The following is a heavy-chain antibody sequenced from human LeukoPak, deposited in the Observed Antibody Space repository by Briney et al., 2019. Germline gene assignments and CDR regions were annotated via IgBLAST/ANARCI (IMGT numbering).Heavy chain of an antibody. Sequence: SETLSLTCSVSGGSLSTYYWTWTRQPPGKGLEWIGFIHQSGSTEYNPSLKSRVTMSLDTSRKQFPLKMSTVTAADTAVYYCSREQYTSGGSGWFGMDVWGQGTTVTVSS. J-gene: IGHJ6*02. CDR3: SREQYTSGGSGWFGMDV. CDR1: GGSLSTYY. CDR2: IHQSGST. D-gene: IGHD6-19*01. V-gene: IGHV4-59*12.